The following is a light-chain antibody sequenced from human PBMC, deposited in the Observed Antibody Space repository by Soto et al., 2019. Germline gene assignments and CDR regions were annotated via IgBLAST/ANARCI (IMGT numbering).Light chain of an antibody. J-gene: IGKJ1*01. Sequence: DIQMTQSPSTLSASVGERVTITCRASQSISSWFAWYQQKPGKAPKLLIYDASSWESGVPSRFSGSGSGTEFTLTISSLQPDDFATYYCQQYNSYSPTFGQGTKVEIK. V-gene: IGKV1-5*01. CDR2: DAS. CDR1: QSISSW. CDR3: QQYNSYSPT.